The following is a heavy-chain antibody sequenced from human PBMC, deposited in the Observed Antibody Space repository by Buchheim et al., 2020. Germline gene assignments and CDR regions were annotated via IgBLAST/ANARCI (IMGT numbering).Heavy chain of an antibody. J-gene: IGHJ6*02. D-gene: IGHD3-22*01. V-gene: IGHV3-30*02. CDR3: AKDSGHDSSVYYYYGMDV. Sequence: QVQLVESGGGVVQPGRSLRLSCAASGFTFSSYGMHWVRQAPGKGLAWVAFIRYDGSNKYYADSVKGRFTIYRDNSKNTLYLQMNSLRAEDTAVYYCAKDSGHDSSVYYYYGMDVWGQGTT. CDR1: GFTFSSYG. CDR2: IRYDGSNK.